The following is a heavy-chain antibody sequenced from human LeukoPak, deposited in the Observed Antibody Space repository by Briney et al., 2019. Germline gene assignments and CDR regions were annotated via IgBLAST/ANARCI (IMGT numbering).Heavy chain of an antibody. CDR1: GFTVSSNS. J-gene: IGHJ4*02. CDR3: ARRAGAYSHPYDY. D-gene: IGHD4/OR15-4a*01. CDR2: IYSDNT. V-gene: IGHV3-53*01. Sequence: GGSLRLSCTVSGFTVSSNSMSWVRQAPGKGLEWVSFIYSDNTHYSDSVKGRFTISRDNAKNTLYLQINSLRAEDTAVYYCARRAGAYSHPYDYWGQGTLVTVSS.